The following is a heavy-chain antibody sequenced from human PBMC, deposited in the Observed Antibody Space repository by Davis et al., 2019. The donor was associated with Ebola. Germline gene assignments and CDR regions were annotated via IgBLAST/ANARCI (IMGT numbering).Heavy chain of an antibody. CDR2: ISNSGSAT. J-gene: IGHJ6*02. CDR3: ARPGEFQTILNGVDV. D-gene: IGHD1-14*01. V-gene: IGHV3-11*01. CDR1: GFTFSDYY. Sequence: GESLKISCEGSGFTFSDYYLAWIRETPGKRLEWIAYISNSGSATYYAGSVRGRFTISRDNVKRSVYLQMNSLRVEDTAVYYCARPGEFQTILNGVDVWGQGAAVSVSS.